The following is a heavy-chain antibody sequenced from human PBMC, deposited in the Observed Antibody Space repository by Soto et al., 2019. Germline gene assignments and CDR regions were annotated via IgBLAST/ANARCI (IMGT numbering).Heavy chain of an antibody. CDR1: CGAFSGDH. CDR2: SNHSGNT. Sequence: PSETLSLTCAVNCGAFSGDHRSCIRQPPGKGLDRVGGSNHSGNTNYNPSLKSRVTISVDTSKNQFSLKLSSVSAADTAVYYCARGDCSSTSCYYYYGMDVWGQGTTVS. J-gene: IGHJ6*02. V-gene: IGHV4-34*01. CDR3: ARGDCSSTSCYYYYGMDV. D-gene: IGHD2-2*01.